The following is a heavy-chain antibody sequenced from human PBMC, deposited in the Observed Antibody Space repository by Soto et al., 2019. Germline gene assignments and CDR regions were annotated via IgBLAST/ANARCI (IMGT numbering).Heavy chain of an antibody. J-gene: IGHJ3*02. CDR1: GYTFTSYY. CDR2: INPSGGST. Sequence: QVQLVQSGAEVKKPGASVKVSCKASGYTFTSYYMHWVRQAPGQGLEWMGIINPSGGSTSYEQKFPGRVTMTRDTSTSTVYMELSSLRSEDTAVYYCARGRFMTTVTTGNHDAFDIGGQGTMVTVSS. CDR3: ARGRFMTTVTTGNHDAFDI. V-gene: IGHV1-46*01. D-gene: IGHD4-17*01.